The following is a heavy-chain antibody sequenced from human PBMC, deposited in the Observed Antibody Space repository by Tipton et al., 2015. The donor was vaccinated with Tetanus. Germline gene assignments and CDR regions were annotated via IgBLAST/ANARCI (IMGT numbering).Heavy chain of an antibody. D-gene: IGHD3/OR15-3a*01. J-gene: IGHJ4*02. Sequence: TLSLTCAVSGDSISSGDYYWTWIRQHPGRGLESIGYIFGSGGTFYNPSLESRVTISLDTSKNYFSLKLTSVTAADTAVYYCARDRSHFYFGPQIDYWGQGTPVTASS. CDR2: IFGSGGT. CDR1: GDSISSGDYY. V-gene: IGHV4-31*11. CDR3: ARDRSHFYFGPQIDY.